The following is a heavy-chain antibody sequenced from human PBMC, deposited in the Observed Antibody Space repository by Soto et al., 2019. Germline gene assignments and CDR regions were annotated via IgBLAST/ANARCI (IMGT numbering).Heavy chain of an antibody. V-gene: IGHV4-59*01. Sequence: PSETLSLTCSVSGGSIRSYCWNWLRQPPGKGLEWMGYISYTESTKFNPSRRSRVTISVDTSRHQFSLDFKCVTAADTAIYYCAREVASYGSTYHDSWGQGTLVTVS. CDR3: AREVASYGSTYHDS. CDR1: GGSIRSYC. D-gene: IGHD5-18*01. J-gene: IGHJ4*02. CDR2: ISYTEST.